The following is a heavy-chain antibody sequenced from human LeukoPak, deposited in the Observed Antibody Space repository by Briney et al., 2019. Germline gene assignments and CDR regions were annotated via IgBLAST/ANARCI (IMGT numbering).Heavy chain of an antibody. J-gene: IGHJ4*02. CDR1: GGSFSGYY. V-gene: IGHV4-34*01. CDR2: INHSGSI. Sequence: PSETLSLTCTVYGGSFSGYYWSWIRQPPGRGLEWIGEINHSGSINYNPSLKSRVTISVDTSKYQFSLKLSSVTAADTAVYYCARTRSGKWGFDYWGQGTLVTVSS. D-gene: IGHD1-26*01. CDR3: ARTRSGKWGFDY.